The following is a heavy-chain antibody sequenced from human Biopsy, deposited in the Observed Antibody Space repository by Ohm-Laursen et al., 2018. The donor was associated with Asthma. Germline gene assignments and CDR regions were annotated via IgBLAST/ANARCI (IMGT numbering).Heavy chain of an antibody. CDR2: VNSVFGTT. J-gene: IGHJ4*02. CDR3: ARKAGSCISRACYSLDF. D-gene: IGHD2-15*01. CDR1: GGTFNTYV. Sequence: SSVKVSCKFLGGTFNTYVIGWVRQAPGQGLEWSGGVNSVFGTTTYPQKFQDRVTITADDSTSTVYMELSSLRSEDTAVYYCARKAGSCISRACYSLDFWGQGTLVTVPS. V-gene: IGHV1-69*01.